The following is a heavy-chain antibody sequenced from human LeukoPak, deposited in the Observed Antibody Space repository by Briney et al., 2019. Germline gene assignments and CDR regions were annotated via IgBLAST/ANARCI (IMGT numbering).Heavy chain of an antibody. Sequence: PSETLSLTCTVSGGSISSSSSYWGWVRQPPGKGLEWIGSIYYSGSTNYNPSLKSRVTISVDTSKNQFSLKLSSVTAADTAVYYCAREGGPYRPLDYSGQGTLVTVAS. CDR2: IYYSGST. V-gene: IGHV4-39*07. CDR1: GGSISSSSSY. CDR3: AREGGPYRPLDY. J-gene: IGHJ4*02.